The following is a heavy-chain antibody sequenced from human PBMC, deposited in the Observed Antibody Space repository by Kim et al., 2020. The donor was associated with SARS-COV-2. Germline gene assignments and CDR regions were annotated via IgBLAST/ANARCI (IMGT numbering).Heavy chain of an antibody. CDR3: ARVGIVAN. J-gene: IGHJ4*02. CDR2: SGST. D-gene: IGHD1-26*01. V-gene: IGHV4-34*01. Sequence: SGSTNYNPSLKSRVTISVDTSKNQFSLKLSSVTAADTAVYYCARVGIVANWGQGTLVTVSS.